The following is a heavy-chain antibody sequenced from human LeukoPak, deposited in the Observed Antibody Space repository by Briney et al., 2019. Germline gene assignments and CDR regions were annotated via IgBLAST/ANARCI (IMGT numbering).Heavy chain of an antibody. CDR1: GGSISSSSYY. Sequence: PSETLSLTCTVSGGSISSSSYYWGWIRQPPGKGLEWIGSIYYSGSTYYNPSLKSRVTISVDTSKNQFSLKLSSVTAADTAVYYCAREWLRTNFDYWGQGTLVTVSS. J-gene: IGHJ4*02. CDR2: IYYSGST. V-gene: IGHV4-39*02. CDR3: AREWLRTNFDY. D-gene: IGHD5-12*01.